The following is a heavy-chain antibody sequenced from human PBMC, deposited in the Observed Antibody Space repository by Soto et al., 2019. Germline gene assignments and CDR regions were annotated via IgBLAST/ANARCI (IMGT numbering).Heavy chain of an antibody. J-gene: IGHJ3*02. V-gene: IGHV3-30*18. Sequence: QVQLVESGGGVVQPGRSLRLSCAASGFTFSSYGMHWVRQAPGKGLEWVAVIAYDGSNKYYADSVKGRFTISRDNSKNTLYLKMNSLRAEDTSVYYCAKEDYGDFPGDIWGQGTMVTVSS. CDR1: GFTFSSYG. CDR3: AKEDYGDFPGDI. D-gene: IGHD4-17*01. CDR2: IAYDGSNK.